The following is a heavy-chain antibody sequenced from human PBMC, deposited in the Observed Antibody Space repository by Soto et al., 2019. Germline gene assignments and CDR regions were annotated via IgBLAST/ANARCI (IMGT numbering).Heavy chain of an antibody. Sequence: ASVKVSCKASGYPFTGTYVYWVRQALGQGLEWMGWINPSSGGTAFAEKSQGRVTVTRDTSIRTVFLRLNSLTSDDTGVYFCARDFRTYSHGVDFWGQGTAVTVSS. V-gene: IGHV1-2*02. CDR3: ARDFRTYSHGVDF. D-gene: IGHD4-4*01. CDR1: GYPFTGTY. CDR2: INPSSGGT. J-gene: IGHJ6*02.